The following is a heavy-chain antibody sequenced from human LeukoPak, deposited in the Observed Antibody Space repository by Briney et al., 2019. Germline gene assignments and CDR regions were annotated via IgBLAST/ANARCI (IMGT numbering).Heavy chain of an antibody. J-gene: IGHJ6*03. V-gene: IGHV3-23*01. Sequence: PGGSLRLSCAASGFTFSSYGMSWVRQAPGKGLEWVSAISGSGGSTYYADSVKGRFTISRDNSKNTLYLQMNSLKGDDTAAYYCAKDSAFYYIDVWGKGTTVIISS. CDR1: GFTFSSYG. CDR3: AKDSAFYYIDV. D-gene: IGHD3-10*01. CDR2: ISGSGGST.